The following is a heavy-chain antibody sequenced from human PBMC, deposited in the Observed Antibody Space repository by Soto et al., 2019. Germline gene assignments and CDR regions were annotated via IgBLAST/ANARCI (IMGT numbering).Heavy chain of an antibody. CDR2: SSTDLTTK. Sequence: GGSLRLSCTASGFSFSSYSMNWVRQAPGKGLDWLSLSSTDLTTKFYADSVKGRFTISRDNAKKSLFLQMNSLTAEDTAVYYCASVPTGKFGVWNYWGQGTLVTVSS. D-gene: IGHD2-21*01. J-gene: IGHJ4*02. V-gene: IGHV3-48*01. CDR3: ASVPTGKFGVWNY. CDR1: GFSFSSYS.